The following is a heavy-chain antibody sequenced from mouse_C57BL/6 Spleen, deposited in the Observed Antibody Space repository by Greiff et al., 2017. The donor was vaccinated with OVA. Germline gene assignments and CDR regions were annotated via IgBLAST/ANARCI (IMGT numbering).Heavy chain of an antibody. CDR1: GYSITSGYY. CDR2: ISYDGSN. Sequence: DVKLQESGPGLVKPSQSLSLTCSVTGYSITSGYYWNWIRQFPGNKLEWMGYISYDGSNNYNPSLKNRISITRDTSKNQFFLKFNSVTTEDTATYYCARSYDYDEGAAYWGQGTLVTVSA. J-gene: IGHJ3*01. D-gene: IGHD2-4*01. CDR3: ARSYDYDEGAAY. V-gene: IGHV3-6*01.